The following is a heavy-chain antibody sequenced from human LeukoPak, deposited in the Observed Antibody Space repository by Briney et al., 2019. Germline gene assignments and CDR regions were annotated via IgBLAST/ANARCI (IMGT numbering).Heavy chain of an antibody. J-gene: IGHJ6*03. CDR3: VRDKGHYMDV. Sequence: GGSLRLSCAASGFTFSSCSMDWVRQAPGKGLEWVSFISSGVTSTYYADSVKGRFTISRDNAKNSLYLQMNSLRDEDTAVYYCVRDKGHYMDVWGKGTTVTVSS. CDR2: ISSGVTST. CDR1: GFTFSSCS. V-gene: IGHV3-21*01.